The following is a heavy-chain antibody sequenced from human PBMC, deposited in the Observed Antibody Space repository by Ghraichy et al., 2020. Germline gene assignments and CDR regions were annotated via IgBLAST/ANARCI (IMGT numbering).Heavy chain of an antibody. D-gene: IGHD6-13*01. CDR1: GDSVSSNSAA. CDR3: ARAAAGIRWFDP. J-gene: IGHJ5*02. Sequence: SQTLSLTCAISGDSVSSNSAAWNWIRQSPSTGLEWLGRTYYRSKWYNDYAVSVKSRITINPDTSKNEFPLQLNSVTPEDTAVYYCARAAAGIRWFDPWGQGTLVTVSS. V-gene: IGHV6-1*01. CDR2: TYYRSKWYN.